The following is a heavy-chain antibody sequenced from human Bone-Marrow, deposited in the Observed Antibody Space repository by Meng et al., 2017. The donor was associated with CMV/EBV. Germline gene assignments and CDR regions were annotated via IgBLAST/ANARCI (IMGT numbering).Heavy chain of an antibody. CDR2: IYYSGST. D-gene: IGHD5-18*01. CDR1: GGSISSSSYY. J-gene: IGHJ4*02. Sequence: SETLSLTCTVSGGSISSSSYYWGWIRQPPGKGLEWIGSIYYSGSTYYNPSLKSRVTISVDTSKNQFSLNLSSVTAADTAVYYCAKGGFPIHYYFDYWGQGTLVTVSS. CDR3: AKGGFPIHYYFDY. V-gene: IGHV4-39*07.